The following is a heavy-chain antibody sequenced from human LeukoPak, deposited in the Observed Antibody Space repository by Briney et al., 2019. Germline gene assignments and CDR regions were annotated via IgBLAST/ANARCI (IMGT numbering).Heavy chain of an antibody. D-gene: IGHD2-2*01. CDR1: AYIFSDYF. Sequence: ASVKVSCKASAYIFSDYFMYWVRQAPGQGLEWMGWINPNSGGTDYAQNFQGRVSMTRDMSINTAYMELTGLTSDDTAVYYCARGAAIVVVPAAKDNWFDPWGQGTLVTVSS. CDR2: INPNSGGT. CDR3: ARGAAIVVVPAAKDNWFDP. J-gene: IGHJ5*02. V-gene: IGHV1-2*02.